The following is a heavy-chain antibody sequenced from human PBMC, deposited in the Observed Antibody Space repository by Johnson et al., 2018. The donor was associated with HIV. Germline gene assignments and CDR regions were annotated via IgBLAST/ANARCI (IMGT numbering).Heavy chain of an antibody. D-gene: IGHD6-19*01. CDR3: ARSGRIHNNGWYWGGAFDI. V-gene: IGHV3-30*04. CDR2: ISYDGSNK. CDR1: GFSFSSYA. Sequence: QMLLVESGGGVVQPGRSLRLSCAASGFSFSSYAMHWVRQAPGKGLEWVAVISYDGSNKYYADSVRGRFTISRDNSKNTLYLQMNSLRAEDTVVYYCARSGRIHNNGWYWGGAFDIWGQGTMVTVSS. J-gene: IGHJ3*02.